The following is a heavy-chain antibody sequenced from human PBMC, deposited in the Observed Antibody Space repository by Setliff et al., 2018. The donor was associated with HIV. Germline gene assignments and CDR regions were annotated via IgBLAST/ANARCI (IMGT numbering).Heavy chain of an antibody. V-gene: IGHV1-24*01. Sequence: VKVSCNVSGYSLTEFPMHWVRQAPGKGLEWMGGFDPEDGETIHAQNFQGRVTMTEDTSTDTAYLELSGLRSEDTAVYYCTTGVRVFRYTSGWTPYSFFDSWGQGTLVTVS. D-gene: IGHD6-25*01. J-gene: IGHJ4*02. CDR2: FDPEDGET. CDR1: GYSLTEFP. CDR3: TTGVRVFRYTSGWTPYSFFDS.